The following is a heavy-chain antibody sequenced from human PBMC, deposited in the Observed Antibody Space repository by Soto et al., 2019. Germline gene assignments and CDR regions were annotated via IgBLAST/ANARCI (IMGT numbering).Heavy chain of an antibody. CDR3: AKGPVGYYYGSGSSTFFDY. Sequence: GGSLRLSCAASGFTFDDYAMHWVRQAPGKGLEWVSGISWNSGSIGYADSVKGRFTISRDNAKNSLYLQMNSLRAEDTALYYCAKGPVGYYYGSGSSTFFDYWGQGTLVTVSS. CDR2: ISWNSGSI. J-gene: IGHJ4*02. CDR1: GFTFDDYA. D-gene: IGHD3-10*01. V-gene: IGHV3-9*01.